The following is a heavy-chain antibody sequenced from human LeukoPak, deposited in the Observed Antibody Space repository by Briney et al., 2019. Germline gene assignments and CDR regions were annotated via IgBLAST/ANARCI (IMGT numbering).Heavy chain of an antibody. D-gene: IGHD6-13*01. CDR2: IKQDGSEK. V-gene: IGHV3-7*04. CDR3: ARVRYTSSWYYFDS. J-gene: IGHJ4*02. CDR1: GFIFSGYW. Sequence: PGGSLRLSCAASGFIFSGYWMSWVRQAPGKGLEWVANIKQDGSEKYYVDSVKGRFTISGDSAKNSLYLQMNSLRAEDTAVYYCARVRYTSSWYYFDSWGQGTLVTVSS.